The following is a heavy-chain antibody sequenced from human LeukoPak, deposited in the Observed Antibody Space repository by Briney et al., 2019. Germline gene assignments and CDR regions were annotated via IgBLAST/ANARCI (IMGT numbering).Heavy chain of an antibody. D-gene: IGHD6-6*01. Sequence: SETLSLTCTVSGGSISSGGYYWSWIRQHPGKGLEWIGYIYYSGSTYYNPSLKSRVTISVDTSKNQFSLKLSSVTAADTAVYYCVRDKVSVYYYGMDVWGQGTTVIVSS. CDR3: VRDKVSVYYYGMDV. CDR2: IYYSGST. V-gene: IGHV4-31*03. CDR1: GGSISSGGYY. J-gene: IGHJ6*02.